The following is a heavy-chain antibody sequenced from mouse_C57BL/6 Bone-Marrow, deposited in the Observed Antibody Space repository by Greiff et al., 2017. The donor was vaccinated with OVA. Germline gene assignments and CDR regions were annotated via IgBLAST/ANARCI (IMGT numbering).Heavy chain of an antibody. CDR2: FYPGSGSL. CDR3: ARHPLLRWYFDV. V-gene: IGHV1-62-2*01. D-gene: IGHD1-1*01. Sequence: QVHVKQSGAELVKPGASVKLSCKASGYTFTEYTIHWVKQRSGQGLEWIGWFYPGSGSLKYNEKFKDKATLTADKSSSTVYMELSRLTSEDSAVYCCARHPLLRWYFDVWGTGTTVTVSS. CDR1: GYTFTEYT. J-gene: IGHJ1*03.